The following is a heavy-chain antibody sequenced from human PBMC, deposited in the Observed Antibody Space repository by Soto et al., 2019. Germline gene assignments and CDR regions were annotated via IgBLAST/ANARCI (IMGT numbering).Heavy chain of an antibody. CDR3: ARGILADTTWFDP. D-gene: IGHD3-3*02. Sequence: SETLSLACTNSGDSISSGDDYRSWIRQPPGKGLEWIGYIYYSGSTYYNPSLKSRVTISVDTSKNQFSLKVTSVTAADTAAYYCARGILADTTWFDPWGQGTLVTVSS. CDR1: GDSISSGDDY. V-gene: IGHV4-30-4*01. J-gene: IGHJ5*02. CDR2: IYYSGST.